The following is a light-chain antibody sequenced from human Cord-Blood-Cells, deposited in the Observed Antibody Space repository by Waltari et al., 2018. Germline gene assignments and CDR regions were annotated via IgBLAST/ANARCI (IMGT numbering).Light chain of an antibody. Sequence: DTQMTQSPPTLSASVGARVTITCRASQSISSWLAWYQQKPGKAPKLLIYDASSLESGVPSRFSGSGSGTEFTLTISSLQPDDFATYYCQQYNSYSPYTFGQGTKLEIK. CDR2: DAS. CDR1: QSISSW. J-gene: IGKJ2*01. CDR3: QQYNSYSPYT. V-gene: IGKV1-5*01.